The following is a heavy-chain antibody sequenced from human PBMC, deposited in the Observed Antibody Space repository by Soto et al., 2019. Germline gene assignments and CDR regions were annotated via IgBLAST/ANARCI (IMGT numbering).Heavy chain of an antibody. CDR1: GGSISSHY. J-gene: IGHJ4*02. CDR3: ATNSGTYSFDY. D-gene: IGHD1-26*01. V-gene: IGHV4-59*08. CDR2: IFYSGTT. Sequence: QVQLQESGPGLVKPSETLSLTCTISGGSISSHYWTWIRQPPGKGLEWIGYIFYSGTTTYNPSLKSRVTISLDTSKKPFSLRLSSVTAADTAVYYCATNSGTYSFDYWGQGTLVTVSS.